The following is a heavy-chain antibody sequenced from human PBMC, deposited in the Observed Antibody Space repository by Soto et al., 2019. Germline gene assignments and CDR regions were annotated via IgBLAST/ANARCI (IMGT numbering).Heavy chain of an antibody. D-gene: IGHD3-10*01. J-gene: IGHJ4*02. Sequence: VGYLRLSCASSVFTCRTYAMNCVRHPPGKGLEWISAISGSGSFTHYADSVRGRFTISRDNSQNQLYLQMNNLRGDDTAMYYLATMTTGSGRTNFEAWRQG. CDR3: ATMTTGSGRTNFEA. CDR2: ISGSGSFT. CDR1: VFTCRTYA. V-gene: IGHV3-21*04.